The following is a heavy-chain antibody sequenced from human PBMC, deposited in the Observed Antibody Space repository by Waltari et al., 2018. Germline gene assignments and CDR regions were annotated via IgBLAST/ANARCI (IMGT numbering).Heavy chain of an antibody. Sequence: QVQLVQSGAEVKKPGASVKVSCKASGYTFTSYGISWVRQAPGQGLEWMGWIRAYNVNTNYAQKLQGRVTMTTDTSTSTAYMELRSLRSDDTALYYCARNPLYGSGSYYGDYWGQGTLVTVSS. V-gene: IGHV1-18*01. CDR1: GYTFTSYG. CDR2: IRAYNVNT. J-gene: IGHJ4*02. CDR3: ARNPLYGSGSYYGDY. D-gene: IGHD3-10*01.